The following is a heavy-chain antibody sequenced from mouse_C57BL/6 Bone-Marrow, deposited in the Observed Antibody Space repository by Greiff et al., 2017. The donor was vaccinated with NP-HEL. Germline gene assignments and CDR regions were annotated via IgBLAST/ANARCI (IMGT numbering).Heavy chain of an antibody. Sequence: VKLMESGAELVRPGTSVKMSCKASGYTFTNYWIGWAKQRPGHGLEWIGDIYPGGGYTNYNEKFKGKATLTADKSSSTAYMQFSSLTSEDSAIYYCARKSSGYGYFDYWGQGTTLTVSS. D-gene: IGHD3-2*02. CDR2: IYPGGGYT. J-gene: IGHJ2*01. V-gene: IGHV1-63*01. CDR3: ARKSSGYGYFDY. CDR1: GYTFTNYW.